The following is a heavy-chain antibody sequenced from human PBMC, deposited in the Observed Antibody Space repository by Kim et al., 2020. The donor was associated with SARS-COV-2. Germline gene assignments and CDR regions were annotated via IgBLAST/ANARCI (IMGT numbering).Heavy chain of an antibody. V-gene: IGHV3-33*01. J-gene: IGHJ4*02. Sequence: GGSLRLSCAASGFTFNSYAMHWVRQAPGKGLEGVAFIWFDGSNEYYADSVKGRFTISRDNSKNTLYLQMNSLRAEDTAVYYCARDLRGPFDYWGQGTLVT. CDR2: IWFDGSNE. CDR3: ARDLRGPFDY. CDR1: GFTFNSYA.